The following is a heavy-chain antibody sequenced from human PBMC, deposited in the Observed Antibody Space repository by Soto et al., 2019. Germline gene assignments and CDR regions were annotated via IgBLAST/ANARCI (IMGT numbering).Heavy chain of an antibody. J-gene: IGHJ4*02. Sequence: ASVKVSCKASGYSFTNYGFCWVRQVPGQGLEWMGYISPSSGYTTYAPNPQERVIMTTDSSTTTVYMELRSLTSDDTAVFFCAREMWTRSGPQNFFDYWGQGALVTVSS. V-gene: IGHV1-18*01. CDR3: AREMWTRSGPQNFFDY. CDR2: ISPSSGYT. D-gene: IGHD6-25*01. CDR1: GYSFTNYG.